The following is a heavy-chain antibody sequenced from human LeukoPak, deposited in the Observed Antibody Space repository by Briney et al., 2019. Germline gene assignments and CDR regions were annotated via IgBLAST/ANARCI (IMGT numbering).Heavy chain of an antibody. D-gene: IGHD3-10*01. J-gene: IGHJ4*02. CDR1: GYSISSGYY. V-gene: IGHV4-38-2*02. Sequence: SETLSLTCTVSGYSISSGYYWGWIRQPPGKGLEWIGSIYHSGSTYYNPSLKSRVTISVDTSKNQFSLKLSSVTAADTAVYYCGAMVRGSFDYWGQGTLVTVSS. CDR3: GAMVRGSFDY. CDR2: IYHSGST.